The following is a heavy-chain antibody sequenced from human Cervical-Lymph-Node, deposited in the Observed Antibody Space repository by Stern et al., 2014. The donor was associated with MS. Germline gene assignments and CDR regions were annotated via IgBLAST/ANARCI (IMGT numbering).Heavy chain of an antibody. CDR2: ISYDGSDK. CDR1: GFTFSSYA. CDR3: ARERGMGRNWFDS. Sequence: VQLVESGGGVVQPGRSLRLSCAASGFTFSSYAMNWVRQAPGKGLEWVAVISYDGSDKYYADSVKGRFTISRDNSKNTLYLQMNSLRAEDTAVYYCARERGMGRNWFDSWGQGTLVTVSS. D-gene: IGHD3-10*01. V-gene: IGHV3-30*01. J-gene: IGHJ5*01.